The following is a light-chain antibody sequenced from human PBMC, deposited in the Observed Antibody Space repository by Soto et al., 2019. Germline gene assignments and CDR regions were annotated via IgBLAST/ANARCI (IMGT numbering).Light chain of an antibody. CDR2: DAS. CDR1: QSVSSY. CDR3: QQRSNWPPT. V-gene: IGKV3-11*01. J-gene: IGKJ4*01. Sequence: EIVLTQSPSTLSLSPGERATLSCRASQSVSSYFAWYQQKPGQAPRLLIYDASNRATGIPARFSGSGSGTDFPLTISSLEPEDFAVYYCQQRSNWPPTFGGGTKVDIK.